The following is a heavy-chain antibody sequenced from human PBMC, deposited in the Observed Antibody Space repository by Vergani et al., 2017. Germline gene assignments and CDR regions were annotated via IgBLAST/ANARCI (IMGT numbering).Heavy chain of an antibody. D-gene: IGHD6-13*01. CDR2: ISAYNGNT. V-gene: IGHV1-18*01. CDR3: ARQVGDSSSWYGVYYYYGMDV. CDR1: GYTFTSYG. Sequence: QVQLVQSGAEVKKPGASVKVSCKASGYTFTSYGISWVRQAPGQGLEWMGWISAYNGNTNYAQKLQGRVTMTTDTSTSTAYMGLRSLRSDDTAVYYCARQVGDSSSWYGVYYYYGMDVWGQGTTVTVSS. J-gene: IGHJ6*02.